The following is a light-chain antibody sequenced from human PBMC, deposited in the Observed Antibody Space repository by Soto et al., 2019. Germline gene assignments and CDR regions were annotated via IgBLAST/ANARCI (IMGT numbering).Light chain of an antibody. CDR2: GAS. Sequence: EILITQSPATLSVSPGYGATLSCRASQSVDSNLAWYQQKPGQTPRLLIYGASTRPTGIPARFSGSGSGTEFTLTISSLQSEDSAVYYCQQYNDWPLTLGGGTKVDIK. CDR3: QQYNDWPLT. J-gene: IGKJ4*01. V-gene: IGKV3D-15*01. CDR1: QSVDSN.